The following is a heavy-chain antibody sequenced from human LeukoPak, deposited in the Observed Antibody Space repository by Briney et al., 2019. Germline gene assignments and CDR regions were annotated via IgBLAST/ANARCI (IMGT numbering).Heavy chain of an antibody. CDR3: ARARYDILTGIKGPDY. CDR2: IRSDGGIK. J-gene: IGHJ4*02. CDR1: GFTFSNFG. V-gene: IGHV3-30*02. Sequence: GGSLRLSCAASGFTFSNFGMHWVRQAPGKGLEWVAFIRSDGGIKYYADSVKGRFTISRDNSKNTLYLQMNSLRAEDTAVHYCARARYDILTGIKGPDYWGQGTLVTVSS. D-gene: IGHD3-9*01.